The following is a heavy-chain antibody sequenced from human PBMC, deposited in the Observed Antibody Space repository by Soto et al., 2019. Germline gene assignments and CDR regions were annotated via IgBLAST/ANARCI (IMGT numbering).Heavy chain of an antibody. Sequence: SETLSLTCTVSGGSISSSSYYWGWIRQPPGKGLEWIGSIYYSGSTYYNPSLKSRVTISVDTSKNQFSLKLSSVTAADTAVYYCARLQDVLLWFGEQLFFDYWGQGTLVTVSS. V-gene: IGHV4-39*01. D-gene: IGHD3-10*01. J-gene: IGHJ4*02. CDR1: GGSISSSSYY. CDR2: IYYSGST. CDR3: ARLQDVLLWFGEQLFFDY.